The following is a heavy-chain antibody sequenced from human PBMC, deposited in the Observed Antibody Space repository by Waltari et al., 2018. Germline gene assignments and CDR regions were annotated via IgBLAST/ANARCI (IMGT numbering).Heavy chain of an antibody. CDR1: GFSLNVTEVG. CDR2: LYWNDIK. D-gene: IGHD2-21*01. Sequence: QITLKESGPTLVKPTQTLTLTCTFPGFSLNVTEVGVGWLRQPPVKALEWLGTLYWNDIKRYTPALRRRLTITKGTSKTQVVLTRTEVEPVDTATYFCAHQRGIPFDYWGQGTPVTFSS. J-gene: IGHJ4*02. V-gene: IGHV2-5*01. CDR3: AHQRGIPFDY.